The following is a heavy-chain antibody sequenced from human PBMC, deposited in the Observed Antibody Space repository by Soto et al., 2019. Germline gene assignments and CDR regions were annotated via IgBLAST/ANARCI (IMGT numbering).Heavy chain of an antibody. Sequence: EVQLLESGGGLVQPGGSLRLSCAASGLTFSSYAMSWVRQAPGKGLEWVSAISGSGAVPYYADSVKGRFTIPGDNSKNTLYLQMDSLRAEGTAVYYCANDKGCTSTTCLWNAFDIWGQGTMVTVSS. D-gene: IGHD2-2*01. CDR3: ANDKGCTSTTCLWNAFDI. V-gene: IGHV3-23*01. J-gene: IGHJ3*02. CDR1: GLTFSSYA. CDR2: ISGSGAVP.